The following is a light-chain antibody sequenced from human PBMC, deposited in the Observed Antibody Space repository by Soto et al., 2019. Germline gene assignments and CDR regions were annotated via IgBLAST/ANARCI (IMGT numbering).Light chain of an antibody. CDR3: QQYDNWPPWT. CDR1: QSVSSN. CDR2: GAS. V-gene: IGKV3-15*01. Sequence: VMTQSPATLSVSPGERATLSCRASQSVSSNLAWYQQKPGQAPRLLIYGASTRATGVPVRLSGSGSGTEFTLTIGSLQSEDFAFYYCQQYDNWPPWTFGQGTKVDIK. J-gene: IGKJ1*01.